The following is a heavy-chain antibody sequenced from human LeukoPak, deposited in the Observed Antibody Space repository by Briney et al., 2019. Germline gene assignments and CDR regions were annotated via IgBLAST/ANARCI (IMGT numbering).Heavy chain of an antibody. Sequence: GGSLRLSCAASGFTFISYAMSWVRQAPGKGLEWVSAISGSGGSTYYADSVKGRFTISRDNSKNTLYLQMNSLRAEDTAVYYCAKDSIVVVPAAMQGFYDYGMDVWGQGTTVTVSS. CDR2: ISGSGGST. V-gene: IGHV3-23*01. CDR1: GFTFISYA. J-gene: IGHJ6*02. CDR3: AKDSIVVVPAAMQGFYDYGMDV. D-gene: IGHD2-2*01.